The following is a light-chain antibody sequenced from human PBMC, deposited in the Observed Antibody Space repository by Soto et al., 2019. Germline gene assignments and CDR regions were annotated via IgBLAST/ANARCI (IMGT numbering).Light chain of an antibody. V-gene: IGLV2-23*01. CDR1: SSDVGIYNL. CDR3: CSYAGGSTWV. CDR2: EGS. J-gene: IGLJ3*02. Sequence: QSALTQPASVSGSPGQSITISCTGTSSDVGIYNLVSWYQQHPGKAPKLMIYEGSKRPSGVSNRFSGSKSGNTASLTISGLQAELEADYYCCSYAGGSTWVFGGGTQLTVL.